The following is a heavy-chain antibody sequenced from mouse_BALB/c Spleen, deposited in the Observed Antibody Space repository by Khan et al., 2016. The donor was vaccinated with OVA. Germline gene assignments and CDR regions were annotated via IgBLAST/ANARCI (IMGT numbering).Heavy chain of an antibody. J-gene: IGHJ2*01. Sequence: QVRLQQSGAELAKPGASVKMSCKTSGYTFTTYWMHWVKQGPGQGLEWIGYINPTSGYTDYNERFKDKATLSADKSSSTAYMQLSSLTSEDSAVYYCTRDRIDYWGQGTTLTVSS. CDR2: INPTSGYT. CDR1: GYTFTTYW. V-gene: IGHV1-7*01. CDR3: TRDRIDY.